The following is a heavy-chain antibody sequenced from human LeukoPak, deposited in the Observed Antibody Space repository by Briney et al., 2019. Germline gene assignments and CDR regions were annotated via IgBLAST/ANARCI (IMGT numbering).Heavy chain of an antibody. Sequence: SVKVSCKASGGTFSSYAISWVRQAPGQGLEWMGGIIPIFGTANYAQKFQGRVTITADKSTSTAYMELGSLRSEDTAVYYCARKARGGTTYFDYWGQGTLVAVSS. CDR3: ARKARGGTTYFDY. V-gene: IGHV1-69*06. J-gene: IGHJ4*02. D-gene: IGHD1-7*01. CDR1: GGTFSSYA. CDR2: IIPIFGTA.